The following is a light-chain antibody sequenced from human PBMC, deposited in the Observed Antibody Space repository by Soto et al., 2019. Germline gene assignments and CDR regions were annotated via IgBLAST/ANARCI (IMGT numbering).Light chain of an antibody. CDR2: AAS. CDR3: QQYGNSPAIT. V-gene: IGKV3-20*01. Sequence: DIVLTQSPGTLSLSPGERATLSCRASQSVSGSYLAWYQQKPGQAPRLLIYAASSRATGIPDRFSGSGSGTDFTLTVSRLEPEDFAVYYCQQYGNSPAITFGQGTRLEIK. CDR1: QSVSGSY. J-gene: IGKJ5*01.